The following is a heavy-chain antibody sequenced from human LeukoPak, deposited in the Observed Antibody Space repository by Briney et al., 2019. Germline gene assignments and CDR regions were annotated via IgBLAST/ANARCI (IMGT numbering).Heavy chain of an antibody. Sequence: GGSLRLSCAASGFTVSSNYMSWVRQAPGKGLEWVSVIYSGGSTYYADPVKGRFTISRDNSKNTLYLQMNSLRAEDTAVYYCARERDGYKEYYFDYWGQGTLVTVSS. D-gene: IGHD5-24*01. J-gene: IGHJ4*02. V-gene: IGHV3-53*01. CDR2: IYSGGST. CDR1: GFTVSSNY. CDR3: ARERDGYKEYYFDY.